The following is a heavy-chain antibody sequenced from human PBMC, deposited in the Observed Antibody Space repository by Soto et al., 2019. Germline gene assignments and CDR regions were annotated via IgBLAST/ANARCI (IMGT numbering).Heavy chain of an antibody. J-gene: IGHJ6*03. V-gene: IGHV3-23*01. CDR3: AKGGYSGYEDYYYYMAV. CDR1: GFTFSSYA. CDR2: ISGSGGST. D-gene: IGHD5-12*01. Sequence: GGSLRLSCAASGFTFSSYAMSWVRQAPGKGLEWVSAISGSGGSTYYADSVKGRFTISRDNSKNTLYLQMNSLRAEDTAVYYCAKGGYSGYEDYYYYMAVWGKGTTVTVS.